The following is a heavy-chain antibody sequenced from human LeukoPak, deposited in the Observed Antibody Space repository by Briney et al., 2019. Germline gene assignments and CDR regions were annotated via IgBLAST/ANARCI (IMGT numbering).Heavy chain of an antibody. CDR3: ANSPKSDY. D-gene: IGHD1-26*01. CDR2: ISSSGSTI. Sequence: GGSLRLSCAASGFTFSTYEMNWVRQAPGKGLEWLSYISSSGSTIYYADSLKGRFTISRDNSKNTLYLQMSSLRAEDTAVYYCANSPKSDYWGQGTLVTVSS. CDR1: GFTFSTYE. J-gene: IGHJ4*02. V-gene: IGHV3-48*03.